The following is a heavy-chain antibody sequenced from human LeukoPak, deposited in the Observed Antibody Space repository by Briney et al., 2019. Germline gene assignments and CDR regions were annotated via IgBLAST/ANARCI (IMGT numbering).Heavy chain of an antibody. J-gene: IGHJ4*02. V-gene: IGHV3-30-3*01. CDR1: GFTFSSYA. Sequence: GGSLRLSCAASGFTFSSYAMHWVRQAPGKGLEWVAVISYDGSNKYYADSVKGRFTISRDNSKNTLYLQMNSLRAEDTAVYYCARAAKGGGQWLVGRAFDYWGQGTLVTVSS. CDR3: ARAAKGGGQWLVGRAFDY. CDR2: ISYDGSNK. D-gene: IGHD6-19*01.